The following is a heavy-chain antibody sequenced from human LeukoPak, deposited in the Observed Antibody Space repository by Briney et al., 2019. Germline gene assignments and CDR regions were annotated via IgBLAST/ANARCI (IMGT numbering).Heavy chain of an antibody. Sequence: PSETLSLTCAVYGGSFSGYYWSWIRQPPGKGLEWIGEINHSGSTNYNPSLKSRVTISVDTSKNQFSLKLSSVTAADTAVYYCARGLPYRRSSGYYHDYRGQGTLVTVSS. CDR3: ARGLPYRRSSGYYHDY. V-gene: IGHV4-34*01. CDR2: INHSGST. CDR1: GGSFSGYY. J-gene: IGHJ4*02. D-gene: IGHD3-22*01.